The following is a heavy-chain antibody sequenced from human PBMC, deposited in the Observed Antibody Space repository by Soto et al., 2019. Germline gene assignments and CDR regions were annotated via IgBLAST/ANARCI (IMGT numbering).Heavy chain of an antibody. Sequence: SETLSLTCTVSGGSISNYYWSWIRQPPGKGLEWVGYITYSGGTNYNPSLKSRLTISVDTSRTQFSLKLSSVTAADTAMYYCARHVRTDYDILTGYYILADYWGQGTLVTVSS. CDR3: ARHVRTDYDILTGYYILADY. CDR2: ITYSGGT. V-gene: IGHV4-59*01. D-gene: IGHD3-9*01. J-gene: IGHJ4*02. CDR1: GGSISNYY.